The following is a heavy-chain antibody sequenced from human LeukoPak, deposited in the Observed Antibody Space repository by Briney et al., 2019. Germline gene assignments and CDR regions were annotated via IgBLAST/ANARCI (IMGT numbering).Heavy chain of an antibody. CDR1: GFTFSSHG. CDR3: VRLTGEALDY. Sequence: GGSLRLSCAASGFTFSSHGMHWVRQAPGKGLEWVAVIWYDGSKKYYADSVTGRFTISRDNSKNALSLQMNSLRVEDTALYYCVRLTGEALDYWGQGTLVTVSS. D-gene: IGHD1-20*01. CDR2: IWYDGSKK. V-gene: IGHV3-33*01. J-gene: IGHJ4*02.